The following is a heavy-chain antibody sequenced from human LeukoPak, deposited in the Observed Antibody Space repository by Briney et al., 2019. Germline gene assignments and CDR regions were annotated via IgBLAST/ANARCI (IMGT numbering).Heavy chain of an antibody. Sequence: SVKVSCKASGGTFSSYAISWVRQAPGQGLEWMGGIIPIFGTANYAQKFQGRVTITADESTSTAYMELSSLRSEDTAVYYCASMTTVTKNTYYYYYGMDVWGQGTTVTVS. CDR3: ASMTTVTKNTYYYYYGMDV. D-gene: IGHD4-17*01. V-gene: IGHV1-69*13. CDR2: IIPIFGTA. J-gene: IGHJ6*02. CDR1: GGTFSSYA.